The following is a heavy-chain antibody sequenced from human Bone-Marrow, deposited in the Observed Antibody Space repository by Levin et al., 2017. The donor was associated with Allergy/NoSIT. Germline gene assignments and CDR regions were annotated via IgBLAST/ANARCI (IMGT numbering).Heavy chain of an antibody. CDR2: INPSGGRT. J-gene: IGHJ4*02. CDR3: ARANFYDSGSYSDYFFDY. D-gene: IGHD3-10*01. CDR1: GYTFTNYY. V-gene: IGHV1-46*01. Sequence: ASVKVSCKASGYTFTNYYIHWVRQAPGQGLEWMGVINPSGGRTNYAQRFQGRVTMTWDTSTNTVYMELSSLRSEDTAMYYCARANFYDSGSYSDYFFDYWGQGTLVTVSS.